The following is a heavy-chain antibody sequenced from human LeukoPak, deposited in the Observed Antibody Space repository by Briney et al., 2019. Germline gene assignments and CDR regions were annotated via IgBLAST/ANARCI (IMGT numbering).Heavy chain of an antibody. Sequence: SETLSLTCTVSGGSISSYYWSWIRQPPGKGLEWIGYIYYSGGTNYNPSLKSRVTISVDTSKNQFSLKLSSVTAADTAVYYCARGGGYQLLSGYDAFDIWGQGTMVTVSS. CDR2: IYYSGGT. CDR3: ARGGGYQLLSGYDAFDI. V-gene: IGHV4-59*01. J-gene: IGHJ3*02. D-gene: IGHD2-2*01. CDR1: GGSISSYY.